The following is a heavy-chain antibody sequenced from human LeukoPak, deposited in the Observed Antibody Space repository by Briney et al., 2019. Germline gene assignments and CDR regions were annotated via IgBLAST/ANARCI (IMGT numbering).Heavy chain of an antibody. CDR2: IKSKTDGGTT. CDR3: TTGSYYDSSGSPDEYFQH. V-gene: IGHV3-15*01. D-gene: IGHD3-22*01. Sequence: PGGSLRLSCAASGFTFSNAWMSWVRQAPGKGLEWVGRIKSKTDGGTTDYAAPVKGRFTISRDDSKNTLYLQMNSLKTEDTAVYYCTTGSYYDSSGSPDEYFQHWGQGTLVTVSS. J-gene: IGHJ1*01. CDR1: GFTFSNAW.